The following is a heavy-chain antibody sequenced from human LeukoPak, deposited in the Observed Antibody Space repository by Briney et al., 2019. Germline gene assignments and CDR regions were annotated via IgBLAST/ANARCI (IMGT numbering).Heavy chain of an antibody. CDR3: ARRGYCATTTCYRLFDY. D-gene: IGHD2-2*01. J-gene: IGHJ4*02. V-gene: IGHV5-51*01. CDR1: GYRFINYW. Sequence: GEYLKISCKGSGYRFINYWIGWVRQLPGKGLEWMGIIYPGDSDTRYSPSFQGQVTISADKSITTAYLQWSSLKASDTAMYYCARRGYCATTTCYRLFDYWGQGTLVTVSS. CDR2: IYPGDSDT.